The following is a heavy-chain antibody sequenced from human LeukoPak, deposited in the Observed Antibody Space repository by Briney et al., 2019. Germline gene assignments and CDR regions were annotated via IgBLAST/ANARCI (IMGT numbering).Heavy chain of an antibody. J-gene: IGHJ4*02. CDR2: IYSGGST. CDR3: ARDPVGCSSTSCYADY. Sequence: GGSLRLSCAASGFTVSSNYMSWVRQAPGKGLEWVSVIYSGGSTYHADSVKGRFTISRDNSKNTLYLQMNSLRAEDTAVYYCARDPVGCSSTSCYADYWGQGTLVTVSS. V-gene: IGHV3-66*01. D-gene: IGHD2-2*01. CDR1: GFTVSSNY.